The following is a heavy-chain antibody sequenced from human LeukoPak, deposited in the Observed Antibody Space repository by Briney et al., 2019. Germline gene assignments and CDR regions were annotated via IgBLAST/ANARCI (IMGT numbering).Heavy chain of an antibody. V-gene: IGHV4-34*01. J-gene: IGHJ4*02. D-gene: IGHD3-16*02. Sequence: SETLSLTCAVYGGSFSGYYWSWIRQPPGKGLEWIGEINHSGSTNYNPSLKSRVTISVDTSKNQFSLKLSSVTAADTAVYYCARGLINVWGSYRYFDYWGQGTLVTVSP. CDR3: ARGLINVWGSYRYFDY. CDR1: GGSFSGYY. CDR2: INHSGST.